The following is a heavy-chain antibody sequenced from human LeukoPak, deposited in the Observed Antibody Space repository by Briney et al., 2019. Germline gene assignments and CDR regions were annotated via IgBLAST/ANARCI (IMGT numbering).Heavy chain of an antibody. CDR3: AELGITMIGGV. D-gene: IGHD3-10*02. Sequence: GGSLRLSCAASGFTFDDYTMHWVRQAPGKGLEWVSLISWDGGSTYYADSVKGRFTISRDNSKNSLYLQMNSLRAEDTAVYYCAELGITMIGGVWGKGTTVTISS. V-gene: IGHV3-43*01. CDR2: ISWDGGST. CDR1: GFTFDDYT. J-gene: IGHJ6*04.